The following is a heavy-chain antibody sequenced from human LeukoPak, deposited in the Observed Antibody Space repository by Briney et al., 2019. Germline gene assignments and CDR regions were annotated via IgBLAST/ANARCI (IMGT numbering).Heavy chain of an antibody. D-gene: IGHD3-22*01. V-gene: IGHV3-23*01. CDR3: AKGWSIYYDGSGFPDY. Sequence: GGSLRLPCAASGFTFSSYAMSWVRQAPGKGLEWVSGISGSGANTDYADSVKGRFTISRDNSKATLYVQMNSLTAEDTAVYFCAKGWSIYYDGSGFPDYWGQGTLVTVSS. CDR1: GFTFSSYA. CDR2: ISGSGANT. J-gene: IGHJ4*02.